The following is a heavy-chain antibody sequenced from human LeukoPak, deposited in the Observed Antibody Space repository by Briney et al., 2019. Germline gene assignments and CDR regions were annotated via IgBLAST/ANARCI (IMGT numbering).Heavy chain of an antibody. J-gene: IGHJ4*02. CDR1: GFTFSNYG. D-gene: IGHD5-12*01. Sequence: PGRSLRLSCAASGFTFSNYGIHWVRQAPGKGLEWVAVIWYDGSNKYYADSVKGRFTISRDDSKNTLYLQMNNLRAEDTAVYYCARDYSGHSGYDLNYYWGQGTLVTVSS. CDR2: IWYDGSNK. CDR3: ARDYSGHSGYDLNYY. V-gene: IGHV3-33*01.